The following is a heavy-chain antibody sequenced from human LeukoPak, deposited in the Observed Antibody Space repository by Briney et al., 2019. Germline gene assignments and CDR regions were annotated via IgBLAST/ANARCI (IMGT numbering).Heavy chain of an antibody. Sequence: GGSLRLSRAASGFTFSSYAMSWVRQAPGKGLEWVSAISGSGGSTYYADSVKGRFTISRDNSKNTLYLQMNSLRAEDTAVYYCAKDRKFGELPNAFDIWAKGQWSPSLQ. D-gene: IGHD3-10*01. CDR1: GFTFSSYA. CDR3: AKDRKFGELPNAFDI. V-gene: IGHV3-23*01. CDR2: ISGSGGST. J-gene: IGHJ3*02.